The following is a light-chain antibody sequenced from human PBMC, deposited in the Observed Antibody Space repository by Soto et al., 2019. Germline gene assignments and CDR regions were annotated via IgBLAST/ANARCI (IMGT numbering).Light chain of an antibody. CDR2: GAS. Sequence: EIVLTQSPGTLSLSPGERATLSCRASQTVSSSYLAWYQQKPGQAPRLLIYGASSRATGIPGRFSGSGSGTDFTLTISRLEPEDFAVFYCQQYDSSPTFGQGTKLEIK. V-gene: IGKV3-20*01. J-gene: IGKJ2*01. CDR3: QQYDSSPT. CDR1: QTVSSSY.